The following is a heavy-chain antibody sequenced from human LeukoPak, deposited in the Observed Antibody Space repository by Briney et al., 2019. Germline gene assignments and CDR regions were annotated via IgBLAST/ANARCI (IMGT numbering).Heavy chain of an antibody. Sequence: GSLRLSCAASGFTFSSYVMSWVRQAPGKGLEWVSAISGNGDTTYYADSVKGRFTISRDNSKNTLYLQMSSLRAEDTAVYYCAKLWTIRVQIGDYWGQGTLVTVSS. CDR2: ISGNGDTT. CDR3: AKLWTIRVQIGDY. V-gene: IGHV3-23*01. J-gene: IGHJ4*02. CDR1: GFTFSSYV. D-gene: IGHD5-12*01.